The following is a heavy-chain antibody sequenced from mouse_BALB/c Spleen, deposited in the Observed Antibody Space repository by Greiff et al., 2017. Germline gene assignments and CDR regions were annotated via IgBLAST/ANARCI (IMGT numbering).Heavy chain of an antibody. V-gene: IGHV3-6*02. D-gene: IGHD2-14*01. Sequence: EVQLVESGPGLVKPSQSLSLTCSVTGYSITSGYYWNWIRQFPGNKLEWMGYISYDGSNNYNPSLKNRISITRDTSKNQFFLKLNSVTTEDTATYYCARGEVRRGNFDYWGQGTTLTVSS. CDR3: ARGEVRRGNFDY. CDR2: ISYDGSN. CDR1: GYSITSGYY. J-gene: IGHJ2*01.